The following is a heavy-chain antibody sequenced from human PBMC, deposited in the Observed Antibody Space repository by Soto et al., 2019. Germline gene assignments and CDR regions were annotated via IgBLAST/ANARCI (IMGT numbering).Heavy chain of an antibody. V-gene: IGHV1-46*01. CDR1: GYTFTSYY. Sequence: ASVKVSCKASGYTFTSYYMHWVRQAPGQGLEWMGIINPSGGSTSYAQKFQGRVTMTRDTSTSTVYMELSSLRSEDTAVYYCARDRIMAKMYGFRTNDGMDVWGQGTTVTVSS. CDR2: INPSGGST. CDR3: ARDRIMAKMYGFRTNDGMDV. J-gene: IGHJ6*02. D-gene: IGHD5-12*01.